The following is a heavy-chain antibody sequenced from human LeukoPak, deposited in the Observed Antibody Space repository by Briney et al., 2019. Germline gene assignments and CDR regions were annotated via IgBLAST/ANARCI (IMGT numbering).Heavy chain of an antibody. CDR1: GGTFSSYA. J-gene: IGHJ6*03. Sequence: SVKVSCKASGGTFSSYAISWVRQAPGQGLEWMGGIIPIFGTANYAQKFQGRVTMTRNTSISTAYMELSSLRSEDTAVYYCARGQEDWNYKYYYYMDVWGKGTTVTVSS. CDR2: IIPIFGTA. D-gene: IGHD1-7*01. CDR3: ARGQEDWNYKYYYYMDV. V-gene: IGHV1-69*05.